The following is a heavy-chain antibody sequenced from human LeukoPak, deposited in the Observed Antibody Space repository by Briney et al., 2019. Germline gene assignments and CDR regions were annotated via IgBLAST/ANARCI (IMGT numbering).Heavy chain of an antibody. D-gene: IGHD6-13*01. CDR3: ANISIAAAGTSDY. Sequence: GGSLRLSCAASGFTFSSYAMIWVRQAPGKGLEWVSAISGSGGSTYYADSVKGRFTISRDNSKNTLYLQMNSLRAEDTAVYYCANISIAAAGTSDYWGQGTLVTVSS. J-gene: IGHJ4*02. CDR1: GFTFSSYA. CDR2: ISGSGGST. V-gene: IGHV3-23*01.